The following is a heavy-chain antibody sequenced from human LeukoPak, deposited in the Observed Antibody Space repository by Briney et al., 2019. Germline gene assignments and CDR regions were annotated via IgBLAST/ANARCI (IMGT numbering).Heavy chain of an antibody. Sequence: PGRSLRLSCAASGFTFDDYAMHWVRQAPGKGLEWVSGISWNSGSIGYADSVKGRFTISRDNAKNSLYLQMNSLRAEDTAVYYCARDRYSGRSNFDYWGQGTLVTVSS. CDR1: GFTFDDYA. J-gene: IGHJ4*02. CDR3: ARDRYSGRSNFDY. CDR2: ISWNSGSI. V-gene: IGHV3-9*01. D-gene: IGHD1-26*01.